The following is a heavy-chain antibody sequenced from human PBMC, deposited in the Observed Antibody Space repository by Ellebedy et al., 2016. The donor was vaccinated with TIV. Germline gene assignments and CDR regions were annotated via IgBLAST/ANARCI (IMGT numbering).Heavy chain of an antibody. CDR1: GYTFTGYY. D-gene: IGHD6-13*01. CDR3: ARGGSSWYFVGLQKSHFDY. J-gene: IGHJ4*02. CDR2: INPNSGGT. Sequence: AASVKVSCKASGYTFTGYYMHWVRQAPGQGLEWMGWINPNSGGTNYAQKFQGRVTMTRDTSISTAYMELSRLRSDDTAVYYCARGGSSWYFVGLQKSHFDYWGQGTLVTVSS. V-gene: IGHV1-2*02.